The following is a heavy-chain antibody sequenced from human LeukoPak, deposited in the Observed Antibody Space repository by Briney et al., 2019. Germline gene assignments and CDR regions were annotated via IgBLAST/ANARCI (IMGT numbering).Heavy chain of an antibody. J-gene: IGHJ6*02. CDR3: ARESRYCSGGSCYSGMDV. Sequence: SETLSLTCAVSGDSISSGSYSWSWIRQPPGKGLEWIVYIYHSGSTYYNPSLKSRVTILVDRSKNQFSLKLSSVTAADTAVYYCARESRYCSGGSCYSGMDVWGQGTTVTVSS. D-gene: IGHD2-15*01. CDR2: IYHSGST. CDR1: GDSISSGSYS. V-gene: IGHV4-30-2*01.